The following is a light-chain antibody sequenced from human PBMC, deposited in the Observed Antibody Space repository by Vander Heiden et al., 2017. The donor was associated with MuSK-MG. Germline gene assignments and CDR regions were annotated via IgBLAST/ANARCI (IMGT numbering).Light chain of an antibody. J-gene: IGLJ2*01. CDR2: GKN. CDR3: HSRDSSGNLVL. V-gene: IGLV3-19*01. CDR1: SLRSSY. Sequence: SSELPQDPAVSVALGQTVRITCQGDSLRSSYASWYHQKPGQTPVLVIYGKNNRPSGIPDRFSGSTSGNTASLTIAGAQAEDEADYYCHSRDSSGNLVLFGGGTKLTVL.